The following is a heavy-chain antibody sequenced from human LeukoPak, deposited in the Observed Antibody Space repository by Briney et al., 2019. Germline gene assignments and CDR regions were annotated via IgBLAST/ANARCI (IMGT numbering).Heavy chain of an antibody. CDR3: ARLLAVAGPDFDY. CDR1: GGSISSSSYY. Sequence: SETLSLTCTVSGGSISSSSYYWGWIRQPPGKGLEWIGSIYYSGSTYYNPSLKSRVTISVDTSKNQFSLKLSSVTAADTAVYYCARLLAVAGPDFDYWGQGTLVTVSS. CDR2: IYYSGST. J-gene: IGHJ4*02. D-gene: IGHD6-19*01. V-gene: IGHV4-39*07.